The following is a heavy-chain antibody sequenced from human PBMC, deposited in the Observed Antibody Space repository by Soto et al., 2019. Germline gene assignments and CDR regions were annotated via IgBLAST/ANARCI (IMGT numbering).Heavy chain of an antibody. J-gene: IGHJ6*02. D-gene: IGHD3-10*01. CDR2: IILLFGKT. CDR3: AAELGFGKLSVV. V-gene: IGHV1-69*01. Sequence: QVQVVQSGVEVRRPGSSVKVSSKAFGDTFKNCVISWVRQAPGQGLDWMGGIILLFGKTDFAKRFQGRLTITTDESTTTAYMELSRLRSEDTATYYCAAELGFGKLSVVWGQGTTVIVSS. CDR1: GDTFKNCV.